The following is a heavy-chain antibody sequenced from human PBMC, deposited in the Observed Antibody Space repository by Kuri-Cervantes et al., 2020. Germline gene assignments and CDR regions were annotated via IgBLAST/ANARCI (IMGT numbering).Heavy chain of an antibody. J-gene: IGHJ4*02. CDR1: GGTFSSYA. D-gene: IGHD6-13*01. CDR3: ARVIVAAAGRVFDY. V-gene: IGHV1-69*13. CDR2: TIPIFGTA. Sequence: SVKVSCKASGGTFSSYAISWVRQAPGQGLEWMGGTIPIFGTANYAQKFQGRVTITADESTSTAYMELSSLRSEDTAVYYCARVIVAAAGRVFDYWGQGTLVTVSS.